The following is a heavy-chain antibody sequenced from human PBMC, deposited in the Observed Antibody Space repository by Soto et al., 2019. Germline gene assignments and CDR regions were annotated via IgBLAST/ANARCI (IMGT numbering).Heavy chain of an antibody. CDR2: IYYSGST. CDR3: ARGRRTAVTIDY. J-gene: IGHJ4*02. V-gene: IGHV4-59*12. CDR1: GGSISSYY. D-gene: IGHD4-17*01. Sequence: SETLSLTCTVSGGSISSYYLSWIRQPPGKGLEWIGDIYYSGSTNYNPSLKSRVTISVDTSKNQFSLKLSSVTAADTAVYYCARGRRTAVTIDYWGQGTLVTVSS.